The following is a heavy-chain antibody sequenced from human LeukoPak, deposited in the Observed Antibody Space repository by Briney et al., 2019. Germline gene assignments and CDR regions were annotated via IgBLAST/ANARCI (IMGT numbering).Heavy chain of an antibody. Sequence: GGSLRLSCAASGFTFSSYAMSWVRQAPGKGLEWVSTVSGSGGSTYYADSVKGRFTISRDNSKNTLYLQMNSLRAEGTAVYYCVRVTHSSYSYGYGHGDYWGQGTLVTVSS. V-gene: IGHV3-23*01. CDR3: VRVTHSSYSYGYGHGDY. J-gene: IGHJ4*02. D-gene: IGHD5-18*01. CDR1: GFTFSSYA. CDR2: VSGSGGST.